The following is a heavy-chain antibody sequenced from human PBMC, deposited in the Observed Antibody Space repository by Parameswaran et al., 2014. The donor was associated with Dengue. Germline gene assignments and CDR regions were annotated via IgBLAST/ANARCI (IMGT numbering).Heavy chain of an antibody. CDR2: INPSGGST. Sequence: WVRQAPGQGLEWMGIINPSGGSTSYAQKFQGRVTMTRDTSTSTVYMELSSLRSEDTAVYYCARDLALRVGARGGYGYWGQGTLVTVSS. J-gene: IGHJ4*02. V-gene: IGHV1-46*01. CDR3: ARDLALRVGARGGYGY. D-gene: IGHD1-26*01.